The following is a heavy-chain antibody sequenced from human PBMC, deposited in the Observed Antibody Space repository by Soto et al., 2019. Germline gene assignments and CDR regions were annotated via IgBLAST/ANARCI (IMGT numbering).Heavy chain of an antibody. V-gene: IGHV3-30*19. CDR1: GFTFNTYG. J-gene: IGHJ4*02. CDR2: IWYDGNNN. CDR3: GRCTGTSCHLGADF. Sequence: QVQLVESGGGVVQPGRSLRLSCAASGFTFNTYGMNWVRQAPGKGLEWVAVIWYDGNNNYYANSVKGRFTISRDNSKNTLYLQMNSLRAEDTAVYYCGRCTGTSCHLGADFWGQGTLVIVSS. D-gene: IGHD2-2*01.